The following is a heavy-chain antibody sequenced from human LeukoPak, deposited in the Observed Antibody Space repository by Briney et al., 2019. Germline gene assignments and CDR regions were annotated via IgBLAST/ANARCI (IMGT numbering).Heavy chain of an antibody. V-gene: IGHV3-7*04. CDR1: AFSSNTYS. CDR3: ARGGASHFES. CDR2: MKEDGSAT. D-gene: IGHD3-16*01. J-gene: IGHJ4*02. Sequence: GGSLRLSCAADSAFSSNTYSWIRQTPGKGLEWVAKMKEDGSATFYVDSVRGRFTISRDNAKRSLYLQMSSLKVEDTAVYYCARGGASHFESWGQGTLVSVST.